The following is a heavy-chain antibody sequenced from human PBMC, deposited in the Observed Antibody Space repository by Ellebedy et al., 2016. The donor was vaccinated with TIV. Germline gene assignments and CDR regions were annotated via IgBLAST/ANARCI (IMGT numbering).Heavy chain of an antibody. CDR1: GFTFSSYS. CDR3: ASLKGAAAKGGNWFDP. Sequence: GESLKISCAASGFTFSSYSMNWVRQAPGKGLEWVSYISSSSSYTNYADSVKGRFTISRDNAKNSLYLQMNSLRAEDTAVYYCASLKGAAAKGGNWFDPWGQGTLVTVSS. CDR2: ISSSSSYT. J-gene: IGHJ5*02. V-gene: IGHV3-21*05. D-gene: IGHD6-13*01.